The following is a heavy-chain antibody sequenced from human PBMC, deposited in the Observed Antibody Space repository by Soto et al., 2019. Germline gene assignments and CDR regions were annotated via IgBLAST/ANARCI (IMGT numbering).Heavy chain of an antibody. D-gene: IGHD2-8*01. Sequence: LSLTCTVSGGSIISYYWSWIRQPPGKGLEWIGYIYHSGSTNYNPSLKSRVTMAVDTSKNQFSLKLSSVTAADTAVYYCARDPARGSNEFDYWGQGTPVTVSS. CDR2: IYHSGST. J-gene: IGHJ4*02. CDR1: GGSIISYY. CDR3: ARDPARGSNEFDY. V-gene: IGHV4-59*01.